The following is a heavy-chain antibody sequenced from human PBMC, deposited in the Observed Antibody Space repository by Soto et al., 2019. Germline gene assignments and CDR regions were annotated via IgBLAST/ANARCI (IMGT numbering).Heavy chain of an antibody. CDR3: ARDLHSRLDRAGFDP. CDR2: IYYSGST. CDR1: GGSVSSGSYY. D-gene: IGHD5-18*01. J-gene: IGHJ5*02. V-gene: IGHV4-61*01. Sequence: QVQLQESGPGLVKPSETLSLTCTVSGGSVSSGSYYWSWIRQPPGKGLEWIGYIYYSGSTNYNPSLKRRVTISVDTSKNQFSLKLSSVTAADTAVYYCARDLHSRLDRAGFDPWGQGTLVTVSS.